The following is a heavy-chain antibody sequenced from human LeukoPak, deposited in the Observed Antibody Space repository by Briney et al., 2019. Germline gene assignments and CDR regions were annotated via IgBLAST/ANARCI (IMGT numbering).Heavy chain of an antibody. CDR3: TTDGSTTLSNTFDY. CDR2: IKSRNRGETV. Sequence: GGSLRLSCAASGFTFSDAWMNWVRLAPGKGLEGVGRIKSRNRGETVDYAAAVKGRFTISRDDSKTTVYLQMNSLKTEDTAIYYCTTDGSTTLSNTFDYWGQGTLVTVSS. V-gene: IGHV3-15*01. J-gene: IGHJ4*02. CDR1: GFTFSDAW. D-gene: IGHD1-26*01.